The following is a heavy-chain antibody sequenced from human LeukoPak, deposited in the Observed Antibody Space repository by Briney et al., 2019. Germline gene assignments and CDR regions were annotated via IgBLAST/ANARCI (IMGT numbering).Heavy chain of an antibody. V-gene: IGHV3-23*01. CDR1: GFTFSSYA. CDR3: AKFFAPSGGASGWTWTIDY. J-gene: IGHJ4*02. Sequence: GGSLRLSCAASGFTFSSYAMTWVRQAPGKGLEWVAAIRGSGSTTYSADSAKGRFTISRDNSKNTLYLQMNSLRAEDTAVYYCAKFFAPSGGASGWTWTIDYWGLGTLVTVSS. D-gene: IGHD6-25*01. CDR2: IRGSGSTT.